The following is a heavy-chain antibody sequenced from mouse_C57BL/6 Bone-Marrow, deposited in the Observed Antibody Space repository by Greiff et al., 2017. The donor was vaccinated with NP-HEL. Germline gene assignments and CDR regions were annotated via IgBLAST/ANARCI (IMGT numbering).Heavy chain of an antibody. D-gene: IGHD1-2*01. Sequence: QVQLQQSGAELVRPGSSVKLSCKASGYTFTSYWMDWVKQRPGQGLEWIGNIYPSDSETHYNQKFKDKATLTVDKSSSTAYMQLSSLTSEDSAVYYCARWGYYGPTGFAYWGQGTLVTVSA. J-gene: IGHJ3*01. V-gene: IGHV1-61*01. CDR2: IYPSDSET. CDR1: GYTFTSYW. CDR3: ARWGYYGPTGFAY.